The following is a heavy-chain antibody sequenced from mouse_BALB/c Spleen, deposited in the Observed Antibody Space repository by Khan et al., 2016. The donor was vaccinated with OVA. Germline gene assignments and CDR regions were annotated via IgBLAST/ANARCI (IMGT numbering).Heavy chain of an antibody. J-gene: IGHJ2*01. V-gene: IGHV1-76*01. CDR1: GYIFTSYW. Sequence: QVQLKESGAELVRPGASVKLSCKTSGYIFTSYWIHWVKQRSGQGLEWIARIYPGTDNSYYNEKFKDKATLTADKSSSTAYMQLSSLKSEYSDVDCCAREEALYHFDHWGQGTTLTVAS. CDR2: IYPGTDNS. CDR3: AREEALYHFDH. D-gene: IGHD3-2*02.